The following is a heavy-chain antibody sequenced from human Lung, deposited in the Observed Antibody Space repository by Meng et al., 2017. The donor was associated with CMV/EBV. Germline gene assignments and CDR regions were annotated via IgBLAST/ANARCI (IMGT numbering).Heavy chain of an antibody. D-gene: IGHD2-2*01. V-gene: IGHV3-48*03. CDR1: GFTFSSYE. CDR2: ISSSGSTI. J-gene: IGHJ3*02. Sequence: GESLKISCAASGFTFSSYEMNWVRQAPGKGLEWVSYISSSGSTIYYADSVKGRFTISRDNAKNSLYLQMNSLRAEDTAVYYCARYCSSTSCPLGYDVFDIWGQGTMVTVSS. CDR3: ARYCSSTSCPLGYDVFDI.